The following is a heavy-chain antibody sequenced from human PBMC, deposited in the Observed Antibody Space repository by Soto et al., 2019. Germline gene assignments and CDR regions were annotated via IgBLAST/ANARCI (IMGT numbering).Heavy chain of an antibody. CDR2: IYTSGST. J-gene: IGHJ6*02. V-gene: IGHV4-4*07. CDR1: GGSISSYY. CDR3: ARGKQYQLPYYYYGMDV. Sequence: KTSETLSLTCTVSGGSISSYYWSWIRQPAGKGLEWIGRIYTSGSTNYNPSLKSRVTMSVDTSKNQFSLKLSSVTAAGTAVYYCARGKQYQLPYYYYGMDVWGQGTTVTVSS. D-gene: IGHD2-2*01.